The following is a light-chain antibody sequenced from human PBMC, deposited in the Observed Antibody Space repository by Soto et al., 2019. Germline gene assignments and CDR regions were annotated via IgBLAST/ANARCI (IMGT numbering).Light chain of an antibody. CDR3: SARDDILSGVV. V-gene: IGLV1-47*01. Sequence: QSVLTQPPSASGTPGQRVTISCSGSSSNIGSNHVYWYQQFPGMAPKLLMYRSGHRPTGVPDRFSGSKSGTSASLAISGRRSDDEADYYCSARDDILSGVVFGGVTKVTVL. CDR2: RSG. CDR1: SSNIGSNH. J-gene: IGLJ2*01.